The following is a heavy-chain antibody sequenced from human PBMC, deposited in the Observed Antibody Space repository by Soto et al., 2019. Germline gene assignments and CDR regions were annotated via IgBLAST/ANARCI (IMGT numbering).Heavy chain of an antibody. CDR3: AGEGNYGGNSYTPVCDY. D-gene: IGHD2-21*02. Sequence: GGSLRLSCAASGFTFSSYWMSWVRQAPGKGLEWVANIKQDGSEKYYVDSVKGRFTISRDNAKNSLYLQMNSLRAEDTAVYYCAGEGNYGGNSYTPVCDYWGQGTLVTVSS. CDR1: GFTFSSYW. J-gene: IGHJ4*02. V-gene: IGHV3-7*03. CDR2: IKQDGSEK.